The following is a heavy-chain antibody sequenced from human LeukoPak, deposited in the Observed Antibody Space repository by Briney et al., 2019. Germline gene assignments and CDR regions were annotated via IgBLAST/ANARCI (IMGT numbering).Heavy chain of an antibody. CDR3: ARLPAATDI. J-gene: IGHJ3*02. CDR1: GGSISSSTYY. Sequence: WETLTLTCTVSGGSISSSTYYWGWTRQPPGKGLEWIASIYYSGSTYYNPSLKSRVTISVDTAKNQFSLKVSSVTAADTAVYYCARLPAATDIWGQGTMVTVSS. V-gene: IGHV4-39*01. CDR2: IYYSGST.